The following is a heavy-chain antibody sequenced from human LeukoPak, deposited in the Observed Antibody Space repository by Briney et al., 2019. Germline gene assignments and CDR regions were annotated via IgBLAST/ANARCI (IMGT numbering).Heavy chain of an antibody. V-gene: IGHV1-2*02. CDR2: INPNSGGT. J-gene: IGHJ4*02. D-gene: IGHD3-22*01. CDR1: GYTFTGYY. CDR3: ARVRYYDSSDYDY. Sequence: ASVKVSCKASGYTFTGYYMHWVRQAPGQGLEWMGWINPNSGGTNYAQKFQGRVAMTRDTSISTAYMELSRLRSDDTAVYYCARVRYYDSSDYDYWGQGTLVTVSS.